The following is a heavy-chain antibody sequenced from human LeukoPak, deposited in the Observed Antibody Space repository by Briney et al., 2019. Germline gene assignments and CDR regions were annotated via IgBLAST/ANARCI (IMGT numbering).Heavy chain of an antibody. J-gene: IGHJ4*02. Sequence: TGGSLTLSCAASGFTFSSYAMSCVRQAPGRGLGWVSTISGSGGTTYYADSVKGRFTISRDNSKSTLYLQMNSLRAEDTAVYYCARVQRGVRSPTDYWGQGTLVTVSS. D-gene: IGHD4-17*01. CDR2: ISGSGGTT. V-gene: IGHV3-23*01. CDR1: GFTFSSYA. CDR3: ARVQRGVRSPTDY.